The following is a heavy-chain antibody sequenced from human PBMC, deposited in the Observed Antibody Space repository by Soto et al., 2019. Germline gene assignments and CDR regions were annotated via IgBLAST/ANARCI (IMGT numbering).Heavy chain of an antibody. D-gene: IGHD6-13*01. V-gene: IGHV3-11*01. Sequence: PGGSLRLSCAASGFTFSDYYMSWIRQAPGKGLEWVSYISSSGSTIYYADSVKGRFTISRGNAKNSLYLQMNSLRAEDTAVYYCSIVAAGTPFTFDYWGQGTLVTVSS. J-gene: IGHJ4*02. CDR2: ISSSGSTI. CDR1: GFTFSDYY. CDR3: SIVAAGTPFTFDY.